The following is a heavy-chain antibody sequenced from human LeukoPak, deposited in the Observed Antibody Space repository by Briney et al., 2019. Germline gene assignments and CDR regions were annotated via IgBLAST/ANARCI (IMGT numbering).Heavy chain of an antibody. CDR3: ARASSGSYYYFDY. D-gene: IGHD3-22*01. CDR1: GGYISSAGYS. CDR2: IYSGGRS. J-gene: IGHJ4*02. V-gene: IGHV4-61*02. Sequence: SQTLSLTCTVSGGYISSAGYSWGWIRQPAGKGLEWIGRIYSGGRSNSNPSLRSRVTISVDTSKNQFSLKLSSVTAADTAIYYCARASSGSYYYFDYWGQGTLVTVSS.